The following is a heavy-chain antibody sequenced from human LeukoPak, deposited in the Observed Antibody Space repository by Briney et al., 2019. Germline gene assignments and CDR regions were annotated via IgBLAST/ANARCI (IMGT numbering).Heavy chain of an antibody. CDR2: IIWDGVST. Sequence: GGSLRLSCAASGFTFDDYAMHWVRQAPGKGLEWVSLIIWDGVSTYYADSVKGRFTISRDNSKNSLYLQMNSLRAEDTALYYCAKDGDSSGYYYYYYMDVWGKGTTVTVSS. D-gene: IGHD3-22*01. J-gene: IGHJ6*03. CDR3: AKDGDSSGYYYYYYMDV. CDR1: GFTFDDYA. V-gene: IGHV3-43D*03.